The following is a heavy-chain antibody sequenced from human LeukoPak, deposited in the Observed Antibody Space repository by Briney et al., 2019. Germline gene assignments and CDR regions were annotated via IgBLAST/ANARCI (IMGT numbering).Heavy chain of an antibody. J-gene: IGHJ4*02. V-gene: IGHV3-53*01. CDR1: GFTVSSNY. Sequence: RSGGSLRLSCAASGFTVSSNYMSWVRQAPGKGLEWVSVIYSGGSTYYADSVKGRFTISRDNSKNTLYLQMNSLRAEDTGVYYCAREGPKDFDSWDQGTLVTVSS. CDR2: IYSGGST. CDR3: AREGPKDFDS.